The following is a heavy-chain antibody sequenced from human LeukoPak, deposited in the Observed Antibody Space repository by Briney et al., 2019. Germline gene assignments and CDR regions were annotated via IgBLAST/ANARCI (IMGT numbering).Heavy chain of an antibody. Sequence: ASLTLSCEASGYTFTSYYMRWVRQAPGQGLEWMGIINHSGGGTSYAQSFKGRVTMSRDTSKNTVYMELSSLRAEDTAVYYCAKERIVGTSLSFDYWGQGTLVTVSS. J-gene: IGHJ4*02. CDR1: GYTFTSYY. CDR2: INHSGGGT. CDR3: AKERIVGTSLSFDY. D-gene: IGHD1-26*01. V-gene: IGHV1-46*01.